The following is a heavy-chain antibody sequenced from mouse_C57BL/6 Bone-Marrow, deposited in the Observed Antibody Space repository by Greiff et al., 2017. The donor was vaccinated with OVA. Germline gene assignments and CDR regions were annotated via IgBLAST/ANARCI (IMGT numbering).Heavy chain of an antibody. J-gene: IGHJ3*01. Sequence: EVKLLESGGGLVQPGGSLKLSCAASGFTFTDYYMYWVSQTPEQSLEWVAYICNGGGSTYYTDTFKGRFTISRDNAKNTLYLQMSRLKSEDTAMYYCARGNLCAYWGQGTLVTVSA. CDR2: ICNGGGST. V-gene: IGHV5-12*01. CDR3: ARGNLCAY. CDR1: GFTFTDYY. D-gene: IGHD6-1*01.